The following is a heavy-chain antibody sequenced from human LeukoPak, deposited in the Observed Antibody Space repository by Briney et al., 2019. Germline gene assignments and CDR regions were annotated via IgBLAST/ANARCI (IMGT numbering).Heavy chain of an antibody. J-gene: IGHJ2*01. D-gene: IGHD5-18*01. CDR3: AKDREDSAMISGVFDL. CDR1: GFTFTSYA. V-gene: IGHV3-23*01. Sequence: PGGSLRLSCTASGFTFTSYAMTWVRQAPGKGLEWVSGISGSGGHTYNADSVEGRFTISRDNSKNTVSLQLSSLRVEDTAVYFCAKDREDSAMISGVFDLWGRGTLVTVPS. CDR2: ISGSGGHT.